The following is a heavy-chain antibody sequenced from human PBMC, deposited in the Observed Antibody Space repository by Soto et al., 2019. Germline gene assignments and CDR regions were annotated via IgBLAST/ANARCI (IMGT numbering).Heavy chain of an antibody. D-gene: IGHD3-9*01. J-gene: IGHJ4*02. Sequence: EVQLVESGGGLVQPGGSLRLSCAASGFTFSSYSMNWVRQAPGKGLEWVSYISSSSSTIYYADSVKGRFTISRDNAKNSLYLQMNSLRDEDTAVYYCARDLPYDILTGYPDYWGQGTLVTVSS. V-gene: IGHV3-48*02. CDR1: GFTFSSYS. CDR2: ISSSSSTI. CDR3: ARDLPYDILTGYPDY.